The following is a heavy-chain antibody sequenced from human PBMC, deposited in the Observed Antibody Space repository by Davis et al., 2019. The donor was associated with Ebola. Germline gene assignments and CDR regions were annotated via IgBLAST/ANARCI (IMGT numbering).Heavy chain of an antibody. J-gene: IGHJ5*02. CDR3: ARDRGYCSGGSCYSSGWFDP. V-gene: IGHV1-69*13. CDR2: IIPIFGTA. D-gene: IGHD2-15*01. CDR1: GGTFSSYA. Sequence: SVKVSCKASGGTFSSYAISWVRQAPGQGLEWMGGIIPIFGTANYAQKFQGRVTITADESTSTAYMELSSLRSEDTAVYYCARDRGYCSGGSCYSSGWFDPWGQGTLVTVSS.